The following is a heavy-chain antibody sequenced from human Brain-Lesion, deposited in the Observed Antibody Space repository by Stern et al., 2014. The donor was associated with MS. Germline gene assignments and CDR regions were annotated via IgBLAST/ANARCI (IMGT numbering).Heavy chain of an antibody. Sequence: QVQLVESGPGLVKPSQTLSLSCTVSGGSISSGGYYWSWIRQPAGKGLEWIGRIFNSGRTSYNPSLKSRVTLSKDTSKNQFSRRLNSMTAADTAVYYCARGRVVPGFQYYATDVWGQGTTVIVSS. V-gene: IGHV4-61*02. CDR3: ARGRVVPGFQYYATDV. D-gene: IGHD2-2*01. CDR1: GGSISSGGYY. J-gene: IGHJ6*02. CDR2: IFNSGRT.